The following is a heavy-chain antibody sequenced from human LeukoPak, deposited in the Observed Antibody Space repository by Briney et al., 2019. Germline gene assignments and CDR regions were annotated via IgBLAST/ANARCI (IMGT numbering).Heavy chain of an antibody. CDR3: ERGGGGLDY. Sequence: PGGSLRLSCAASGFTFRSYWMGWVRQAPGKGHEGVANINRDCSRTYYVDSVQGRFTISRDHAPNTLFPQKNSLTAEHTPVYYWERGGGGLDYWGQGTLVTVSS. V-gene: IGHV3-7*04. J-gene: IGHJ4*02. CDR1: GFTFRSYW. CDR2: INRDCSRT. D-gene: IGHD2-15*01.